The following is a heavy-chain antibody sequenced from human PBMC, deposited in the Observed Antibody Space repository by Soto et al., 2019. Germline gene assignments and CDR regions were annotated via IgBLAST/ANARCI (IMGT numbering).Heavy chain of an antibody. CDR3: ARDQKNPLRYFDWAMGYYYGMDV. CDR1: GYTFTSYG. Sequence: ASVKVSCKASGYTFTSYGISWVRQAPGQGLEWMGWISAYNGNTNYAQKLQGRVTMTTDTSTSTAYMELRSLRSDDTAVYYYARDQKNPLRYFDWAMGYYYGMDVWGQGTTVTVSS. D-gene: IGHD3-9*01. V-gene: IGHV1-18*01. CDR2: ISAYNGNT. J-gene: IGHJ6*02.